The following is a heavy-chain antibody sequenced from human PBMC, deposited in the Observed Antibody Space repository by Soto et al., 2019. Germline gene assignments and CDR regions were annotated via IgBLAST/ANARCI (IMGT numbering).Heavy chain of an antibody. Sequence: SETLSLTCVVSDGSISTYDWWTWVRQPPGKGLEWIGKMFHSGGADYSPSLKSRVTISADSSKNHFSLRLTAGTAADTAVYYCATGNVDSMLEYWGQGTQVTVSS. CDR3: ATGNVDSMLEY. CDR1: DGSISTYDW. V-gene: IGHV4-4*02. J-gene: IGHJ4*02. CDR2: MFHSGGA. D-gene: IGHD3-3*01.